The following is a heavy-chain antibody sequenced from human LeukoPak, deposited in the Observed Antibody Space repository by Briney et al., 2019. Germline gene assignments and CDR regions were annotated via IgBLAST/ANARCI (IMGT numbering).Heavy chain of an antibody. J-gene: IGHJ4*02. V-gene: IGHV3-33*01. Sequence: PGGSLRLSCAASGFTFSSYGMHWVRQAPGKGLEWVAVIWYDGSNKYYADSVKGRFTISRDNSKNTLYLQMNSLRAEDTAVYYCARDYYDSSGYYGDFDYWGQGTLVTVSS. CDR2: IWYDGSNK. CDR1: GFTFSSYG. CDR3: ARDYYDSSGYYGDFDY. D-gene: IGHD3-22*01.